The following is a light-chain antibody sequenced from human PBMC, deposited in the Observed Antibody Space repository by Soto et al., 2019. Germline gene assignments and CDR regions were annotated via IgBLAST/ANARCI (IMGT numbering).Light chain of an antibody. V-gene: IGKV3-20*01. CDR3: QQYGISTPIT. CDR1: QSVSSSY. Sequence: EIVLTQSPGTLSLSPGERATLSCRASQSVSSSYLAWYQQKPGQAPRLLIYGASIRATGIPDRFSGSGSGTDFTLTISSLEPEDFAVYYCQQYGISTPITFGQGTRLEIK. CDR2: GAS. J-gene: IGKJ5*01.